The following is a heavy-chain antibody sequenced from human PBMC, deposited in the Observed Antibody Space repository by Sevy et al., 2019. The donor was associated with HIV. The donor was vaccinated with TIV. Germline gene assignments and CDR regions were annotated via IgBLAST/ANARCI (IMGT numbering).Heavy chain of an antibody. Sequence: GGSLRLSCAASGFSLDDYAMHWVRQSSGKGLEWVAGISWNSGSIGYADSVKGQFTISRDNARNTLYLQMNNMRSEDTALYYCARDIDAGSNSETSSPPFFFYYFDSWGQGTLVTVSS. D-gene: IGHD1-26*01. V-gene: IGHV3-9*01. CDR1: GFSLDDYA. CDR3: ARDIDAGSNSETSSPPFFFYYFDS. CDR2: ISWNSGSI. J-gene: IGHJ4*02.